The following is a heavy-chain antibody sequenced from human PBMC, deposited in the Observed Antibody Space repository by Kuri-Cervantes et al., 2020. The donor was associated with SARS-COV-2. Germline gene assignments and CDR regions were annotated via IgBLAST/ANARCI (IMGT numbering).Heavy chain of an antibody. CDR3: ARGIHEGLDV. CDR1: GFYFGDYY. V-gene: IGHV3-11*06. J-gene: IGHJ6*02. CDR2: ISSSGTYI. Sequence: GESLKISCAVSGFYFGDYYMSWIRQAPGKGLEWISFISSSGTYINYADSVKGRFTISRDGAKNSLYLQMHSLRADETAVYYCARGIHEGLDVWGPGTTVTVSS. D-gene: IGHD5-18*01.